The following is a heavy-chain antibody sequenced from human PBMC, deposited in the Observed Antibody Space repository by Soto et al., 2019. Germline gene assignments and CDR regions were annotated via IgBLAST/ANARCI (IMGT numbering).Heavy chain of an antibody. CDR3: ARDQPYAILAVTPPLSYYYGMDV. Sequence: GGSVKVSCKASGYTFTSDGISWVRQAPGHGLEWMGWISAYNGNTNYAQKLQGRVTMTTDTSTSKAYTELRSLRPDATAVYYCARDQPYAILAVTPPLSYYYGMDVWGQGTTVTVSS. CDR2: ISAYNGNT. V-gene: IGHV1-18*04. J-gene: IGHJ6*02. CDR1: GYTFTSDG. D-gene: IGHD3-9*01.